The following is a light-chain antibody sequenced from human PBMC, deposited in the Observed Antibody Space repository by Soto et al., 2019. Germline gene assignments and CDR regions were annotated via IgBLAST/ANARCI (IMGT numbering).Light chain of an antibody. CDR1: QSVSSY. CDR2: DAS. CDR3: QQRSNSWT. Sequence: EIVLTQSPATLALSPGEGATLSCRASQSVSSYLAWYQQKPGQAPRLLIYDASSRATGIPARFSGSGSGTDFTFTISSLEPEDFAVYYCQQRSNSWTFGQGTKVEIK. V-gene: IGKV3-11*01. J-gene: IGKJ1*01.